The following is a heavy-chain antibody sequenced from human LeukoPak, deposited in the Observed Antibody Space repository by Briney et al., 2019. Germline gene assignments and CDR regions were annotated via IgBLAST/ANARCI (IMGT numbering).Heavy chain of an antibody. D-gene: IGHD5/OR15-5a*01. CDR3: ARHPLIRVSDAFDI. CDR2: IYYSGST. J-gene: IGHJ3*02. CDR1: GGSISSSIYY. V-gene: IGHV4-39*01. Sequence: SETLSLTCTVSGGSISSSIYYWGWIRQPPGKGLEWIGSIYYSGSTYYNPSLKSRVTISVDTSKNQFSLKLSSVTAADTAVYYCARHPLIRVSDAFDIWGQGTMVTVSS.